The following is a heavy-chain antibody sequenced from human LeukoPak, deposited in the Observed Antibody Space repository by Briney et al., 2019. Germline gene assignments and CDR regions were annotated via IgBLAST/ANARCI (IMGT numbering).Heavy chain of an antibody. CDR1: GYSISSGYY. Sequence: SETLSLTCAVSGYSISSGYYWGWIRQPPGKGLEWIGSIYHGGSTYYNPSLKSRVTISVDTSKNQFSLKLSSVTAADTAVYYCARDPGWQQLFWFDPWGQGTLVTVSS. J-gene: IGHJ5*02. D-gene: IGHD6-13*01. CDR3: ARDPGWQQLFWFDP. CDR2: IYHGGST. V-gene: IGHV4-38-2*02.